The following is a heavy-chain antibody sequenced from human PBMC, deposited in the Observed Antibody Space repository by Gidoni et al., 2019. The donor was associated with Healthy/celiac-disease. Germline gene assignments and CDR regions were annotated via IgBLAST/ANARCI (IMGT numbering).Heavy chain of an antibody. CDR1: GYTFTSYG. CDR2: ISAYKGNT. V-gene: IGHV1-18*01. D-gene: IGHD3-16*01. CDR3: ARDYDYYYYYGMDV. Sequence: QVQLVQYGAEVKKPGASVKVSCKASGYTFTSYGISWVRQAPGQGLEWIGWISAYKGNTNYAQKLQGRVTMTTDTSTSTAYMELRSLRSDDTAVYYCARDYDYYYYYGMDVWGQGTTVTVSS. J-gene: IGHJ6*02.